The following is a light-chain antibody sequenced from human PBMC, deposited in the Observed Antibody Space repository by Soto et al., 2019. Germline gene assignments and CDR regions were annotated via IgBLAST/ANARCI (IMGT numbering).Light chain of an antibody. CDR3: LQYHNLWA. CDR1: QNIYYN. J-gene: IGKJ1*01. V-gene: IGKV3-15*01. Sequence: ILMTQSPATVSVSPGESATLSCRASQNIYYNVAWYQQRPGQAPRLLINRASTRATGVPARFSGSGSGTECTLTISSLQPEDFTVYSCLQYHNLWAFGQGTKVEI. CDR2: RAS.